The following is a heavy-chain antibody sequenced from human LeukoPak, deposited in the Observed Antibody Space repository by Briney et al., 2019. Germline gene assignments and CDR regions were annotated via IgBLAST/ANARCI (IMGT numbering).Heavy chain of an antibody. CDR3: ASSKTNGDSSGWYAWFDP. V-gene: IGHV4-59*01. D-gene: IGHD6-19*01. J-gene: IGHJ5*02. CDR2: IYCSRYT. Sequence: SETLSLTCTVSGGSINSYYWSWIRQPPGKGLEWIGYIYCSRYTNYNPSLKSRVTISVDTSKNQFSLKLSSVTAADTAVYYCASSKTNGDSSGWYAWFDPWGQGTLVTVSS. CDR1: GGSINSYY.